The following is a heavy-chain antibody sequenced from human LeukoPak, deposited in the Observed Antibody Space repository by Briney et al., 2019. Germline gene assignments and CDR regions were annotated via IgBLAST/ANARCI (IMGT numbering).Heavy chain of an antibody. CDR3: ARKVVRGVIHYFDY. Sequence: SVKVSCKASGGTFSCYAISWVRQAPGQGLEWMGGIIPIFGTANYAQKFQGRVTITADESTSTAYMELSSLRSEDTAVYYCARKVVRGVIHYFDYWGQGTLVTVSS. CDR1: GGTFSCYA. D-gene: IGHD3-10*01. V-gene: IGHV1-69*13. J-gene: IGHJ4*02. CDR2: IIPIFGTA.